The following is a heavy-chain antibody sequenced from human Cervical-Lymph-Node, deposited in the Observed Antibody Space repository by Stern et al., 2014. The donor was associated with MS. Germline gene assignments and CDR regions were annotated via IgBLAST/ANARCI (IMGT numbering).Heavy chain of an antibody. D-gene: IGHD6-13*01. J-gene: IGHJ4*02. CDR1: GFTFSSYG. CDR3: ARDRYSSSWYNYFDY. CDR2: IWYDGSNK. Sequence: VQLEESGGGVVQPGRSLRLSCAASGFTFSSYGMHWVRQAPGKGLEWVAVIWYDGSNKYYADYVKGRFTISRDNSKTTLYLQMNSLRAEDTAVYYCARDRYSSSWYNYFDYWGQGTLVTVSS. V-gene: IGHV3-33*01.